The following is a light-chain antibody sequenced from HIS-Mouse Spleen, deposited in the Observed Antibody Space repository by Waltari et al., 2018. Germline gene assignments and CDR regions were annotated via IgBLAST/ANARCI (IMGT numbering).Light chain of an antibody. CDR1: SSDVGRYNL. CDR3: CSYAGSSTWV. J-gene: IGLJ3*02. Sequence: QSALTQPASVSGSPGQSITISCTGTSSDVGRYNLFSWYQQHPGKAPKLMLYEGRKRPSGVSNRFSGSKSGNTASLTISGLQAEDEADYYCCSYAGSSTWVFGGGTKLTVL. V-gene: IGLV2-23*01. CDR2: EGR.